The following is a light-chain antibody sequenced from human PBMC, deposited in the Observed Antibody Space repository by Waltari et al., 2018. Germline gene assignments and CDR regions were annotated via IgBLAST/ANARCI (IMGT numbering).Light chain of an antibody. CDR2: WAS. V-gene: IGKV4-1*01. Sequence: DIVMTQSPDSLTVSLGERATINCKSSQSVLYSYNNKNYLAWFQKKPGQPPKLLIYWASTRESGVPDRFSGSGSGTDFTLTISSLQAEDVAVYYCQQYFLTPTFGLGTRVEVK. J-gene: IGKJ1*01. CDR3: QQYFLTPT. CDR1: QSVLYSYNNKNY.